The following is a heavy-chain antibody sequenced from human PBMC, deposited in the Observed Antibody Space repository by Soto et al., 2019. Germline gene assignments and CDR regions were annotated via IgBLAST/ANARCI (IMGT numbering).Heavy chain of an antibody. J-gene: IGHJ4*02. CDR1: GFTFSSYS. CDR3: ARARFGTPMVPDAYFHY. CDR2: ISSSSRTI. V-gene: IGHV3-48*01. Sequence: EVQLVESGGGLVQPGGSLRLSCAASGFTFSSYSMNWVRQAPGKGLEWVSYISSSSRTIYYADSVKGRFTISRDNAKNSLYLQMNSLRAEDTAVFYCARARFGTPMVPDAYFHYWGQGTLVTVSS. D-gene: IGHD5-18*01.